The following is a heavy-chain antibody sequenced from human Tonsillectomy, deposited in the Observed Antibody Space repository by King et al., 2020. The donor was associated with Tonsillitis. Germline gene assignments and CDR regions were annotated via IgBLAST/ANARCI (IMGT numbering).Heavy chain of an antibody. V-gene: IGHV3-30*18. D-gene: IGHD3-10*01. CDR2: ISYDGNNK. CDR1: GFTFSSFG. CDR3: AKEVYYGSGSYYKTLFDY. J-gene: IGHJ4*02. Sequence: VQLVESGGGVVQPGRSLRLSCAASGFTFSSFGMHWVRQAPVKGLEWVAVISYDGNNKHYEDSVKGRFTIARDNSKNTLYLQLNSLRAEVTAVYYCAKEVYYGSGSYYKTLFDYWGQGTLVTVSS.